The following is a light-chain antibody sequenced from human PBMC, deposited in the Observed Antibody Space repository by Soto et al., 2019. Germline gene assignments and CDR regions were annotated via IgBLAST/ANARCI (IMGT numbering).Light chain of an antibody. J-gene: IGKJ5*01. Sequence: DLQLTQSPSFLSPSIGESVTITCRASQVISTSLAWYQVKPGKAPKLLIYAASTLESGVPSRFSATVSGTEFSLTITSLQPEDFATYYCQKLFDSPITCGQGTRLEIK. CDR2: AAS. CDR1: QVISTS. CDR3: QKLFDSPIT. V-gene: IGKV1-9*01.